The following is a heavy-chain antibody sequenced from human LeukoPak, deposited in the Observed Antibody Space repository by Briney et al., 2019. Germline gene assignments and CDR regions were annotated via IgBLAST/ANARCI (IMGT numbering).Heavy chain of an antibody. J-gene: IGHJ6*02. CDR3: AREVGSGWFYYYYGMDV. D-gene: IGHD6-19*01. CDR1: GYNFTSYD. V-gene: IGHV1-8*01. CDR2: VNPNSGNT. Sequence: ASVKVSCKASGYNFTSYDINWVRQATLQGREWMGWVNPNSGNTGYAKKFQGRVTMTRNTSISTAYMELSSPRSEDRAVYYCAREVGSGWFYYYYGMDVWGQGTTVTVSS.